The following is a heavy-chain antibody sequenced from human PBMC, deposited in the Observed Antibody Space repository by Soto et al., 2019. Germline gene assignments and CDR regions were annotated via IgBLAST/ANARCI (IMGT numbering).Heavy chain of an antibody. V-gene: IGHV3-30*18. D-gene: IGHD3-22*01. CDR1: GFTFRSYG. CDR2: ILYDGSDN. J-gene: IGHJ6*02. Sequence: QVQLVESGGDVVQPGRSLRLSCAASGFTFRSYGMHWVRQAPGKGLEWIAVILYDGSDNYYADSVKGRFTISRDNSKNTLYLQMTSLRAEDTGIYFCAKDPRITMIPAATMDVWGHGTTVTVSS. CDR3: AKDPRITMIPAATMDV.